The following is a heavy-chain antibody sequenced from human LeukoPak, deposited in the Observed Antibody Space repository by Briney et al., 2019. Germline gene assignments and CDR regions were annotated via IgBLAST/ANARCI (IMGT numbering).Heavy chain of an antibody. CDR2: ISYDGSNK. CDR3: ARDGIAVAGPDAFDI. V-gene: IGHV3-30*03. CDR1: GFTFSSYS. Sequence: HPGGSLRLSCAASGFTFSSYSMNWVRQAPGKGLEWVAVISYDGSNKYYADSVKGRFTISRDNSKNTLYLQMNSLRAEDTAVYYCARDGIAVAGPDAFDIWGQGTMVTVSS. D-gene: IGHD6-19*01. J-gene: IGHJ3*02.